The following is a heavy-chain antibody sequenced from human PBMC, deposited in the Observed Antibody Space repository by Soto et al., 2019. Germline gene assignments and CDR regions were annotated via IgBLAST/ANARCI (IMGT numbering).Heavy chain of an antibody. J-gene: IGHJ6*02. Sequence: GGSLRLSCAASGFTFSSYSMNWVRQAPGKGLEWVSSISSSSSYIYYADSVKGRFTISRDNAKNSLYLQMNSLRAEDTAVYYCARDRGIVVVPAAMEYYYYGMDVWGQGTTVTVSS. V-gene: IGHV3-21*01. CDR2: ISSSSSYI. D-gene: IGHD2-2*01. CDR3: ARDRGIVVVPAAMEYYYYGMDV. CDR1: GFTFSSYS.